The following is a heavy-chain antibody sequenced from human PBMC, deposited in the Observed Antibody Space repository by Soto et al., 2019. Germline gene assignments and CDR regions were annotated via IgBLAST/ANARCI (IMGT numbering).Heavy chain of an antibody. V-gene: IGHV1-2*04. Sequence: LGRPSCTASGYTITGDYMHWVRQASGPGLEWMGWINPNSGGTNYAQKFRGWVTMTRDTSISTASMELSRLRSDDTAVYYCAREEPYDFWSGYYRGRDYYYGMDVWGQGTTVTVSS. J-gene: IGHJ6*02. D-gene: IGHD3-3*01. CDR2: INPNSGGT. CDR3: AREEPYDFWSGYYRGRDYYYGMDV. CDR1: GYTITGDY.